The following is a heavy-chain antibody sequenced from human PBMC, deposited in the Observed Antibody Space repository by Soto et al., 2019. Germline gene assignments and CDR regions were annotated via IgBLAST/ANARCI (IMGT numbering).Heavy chain of an antibody. V-gene: IGHV1-2*04. CDR1: GYTFTGYY. CDR2: INPNSGGT. J-gene: IGHJ4*02. D-gene: IGHD3-10*01. CDR3: AREPVI. Sequence: ASVKVSCKASGYTFTGYYMHWVRQAPGQGLEWMGWINPNSGGTNYAQKFQGWVTMTRDTSKNQFSLKLSSVTAADTAVYYCAREPVIWGQGTLVTVSS.